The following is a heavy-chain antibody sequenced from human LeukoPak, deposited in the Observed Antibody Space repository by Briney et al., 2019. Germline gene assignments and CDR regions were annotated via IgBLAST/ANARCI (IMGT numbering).Heavy chain of an antibody. J-gene: IGHJ4*02. CDR3: AREGGPYRPLDY. V-gene: IGHV4-4*02. CDR1: GGSITNSNY. CDR2: VNLQGST. Sequence: PSGTLSHTCGVSGGSITNSNYWTRVRQPPGKGLELIGEVNLQGSTNYNPSLMGRVAISVDTSENHISLQLTSVTAADTAVYYCAREGGPYRPLDYSGQGTLVTVSS.